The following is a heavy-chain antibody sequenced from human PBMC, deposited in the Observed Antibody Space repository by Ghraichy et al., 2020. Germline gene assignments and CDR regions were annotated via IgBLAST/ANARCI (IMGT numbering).Heavy chain of an antibody. Sequence: ESLNISCAVYGGSFSGYYWSWIRQPPGKGLEWIGEINHSGSTNYNPSLKSRVTISVDTSKNQFSLKLSSVTAADTVVYYCARGEVDSPFDYWGQGTLVTVSS. CDR1: GGSFSGYY. J-gene: IGHJ4*02. CDR3: ARGEVDSPFDY. V-gene: IGHV4-34*01. D-gene: IGHD3-9*01. CDR2: INHSGST.